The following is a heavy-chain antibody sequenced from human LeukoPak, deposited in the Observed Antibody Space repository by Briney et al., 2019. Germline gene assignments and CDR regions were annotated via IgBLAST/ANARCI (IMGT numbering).Heavy chain of an antibody. CDR3: ARSMVSLGAFDI. Sequence: GGSLRLSCAASGCTFSSYSMNWVRQAPGKGLEWVSSISSSSYIYYADSVKGRFTISRDNAKNSLYLQMNSLRAEDTAVYYCARSMVSLGAFDIWGQGTTVTVSS. CDR2: ISSSSYI. J-gene: IGHJ3*02. CDR1: GCTFSSYS. V-gene: IGHV3-21*01. D-gene: IGHD3-10*01.